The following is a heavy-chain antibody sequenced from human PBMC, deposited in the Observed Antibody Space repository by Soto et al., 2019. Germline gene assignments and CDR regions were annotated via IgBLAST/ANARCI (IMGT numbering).Heavy chain of an antibody. CDR2: IFPKFGTT. Sequence: QVQLVQSGAEVKKPGSSVKVSCKASGDTDTNYVISWVRQAPGQGLEWMGGIFPKFGTTYSAQKLQDRLTINAEESTSTVYMQLSSLRLDDTAVYYCEAEMTFGKLSVVWGQGTTVTVSS. J-gene: IGHJ6*02. CDR3: EAEMTFGKLSVV. D-gene: IGHD3-16*02. CDR1: GDTDTNYV. V-gene: IGHV1-69*01.